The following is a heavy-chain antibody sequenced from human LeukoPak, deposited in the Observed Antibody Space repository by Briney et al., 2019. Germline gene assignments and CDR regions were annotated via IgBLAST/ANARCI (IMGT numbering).Heavy chain of an antibody. CDR3: ARDEWAGTVAY. D-gene: IGHD6-19*01. V-gene: IGHV3-30*03. J-gene: IGHJ4*02. Sequence: GGSLRLSCAASGFTFSSYGMHWVRQAPGKGLEGMAVISYDGRNKYYADSVKGRFTISRDNSKNTLYLQMNSLRAEDTAVYYCARDEWAGTVAYWGQGTLVTVSS. CDR1: GFTFSSYG. CDR2: ISYDGRNK.